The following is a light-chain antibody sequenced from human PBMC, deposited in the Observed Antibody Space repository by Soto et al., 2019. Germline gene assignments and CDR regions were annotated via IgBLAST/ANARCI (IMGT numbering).Light chain of an antibody. CDR2: EGS. J-gene: IGLJ1*01. Sequence: QSALTQPASVSGSPGQSITISCTGTSSDVGSYNLVSWYQQQPGKAPKLMIYEGSKRPSGVSNRFSGSKSGNTASLTISGLQAEDEAHYYCCSYAGSSTPYVFGTGTKVTVL. V-gene: IGLV2-23*01. CDR3: CSYAGSSTPYV. CDR1: SSDVGSYNL.